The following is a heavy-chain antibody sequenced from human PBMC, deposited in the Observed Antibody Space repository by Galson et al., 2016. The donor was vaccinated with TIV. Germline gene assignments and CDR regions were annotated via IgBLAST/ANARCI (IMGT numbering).Heavy chain of an antibody. CDR3: AREGAVRWPSNGFDI. CDR1: GDALSSDNYY. D-gene: IGHD4-23*01. V-gene: IGHV4-61*10. CDR2: VYAGGST. J-gene: IGHJ3*02. Sequence: ETLSLTCTVSGDALSSDNYYWSWVRQPAGQGLEWIGRVYAGGSTIYHPSLMSRLTISVDTSKNQLSLKLTSVTAADTAIYYCAREGAVRWPSNGFDIWGQGTMVTISS.